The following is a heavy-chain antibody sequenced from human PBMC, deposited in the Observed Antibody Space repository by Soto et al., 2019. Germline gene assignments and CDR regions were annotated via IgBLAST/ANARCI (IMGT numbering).Heavy chain of an antibody. Sequence: SETLSLTCTVSGGSISSSSYYWGWIRQPPGKGLEWIGSIYYSGSTYYNPSLKSRVTISVDTSKNQFSLKLSSVTAADTAVYYCARTDYGDYVPYYYGMDVWGQGTTVTVSS. CDR1: GGSISSSSYY. D-gene: IGHD4-17*01. J-gene: IGHJ6*02. CDR2: IYYSGST. CDR3: ARTDYGDYVPYYYGMDV. V-gene: IGHV4-39*01.